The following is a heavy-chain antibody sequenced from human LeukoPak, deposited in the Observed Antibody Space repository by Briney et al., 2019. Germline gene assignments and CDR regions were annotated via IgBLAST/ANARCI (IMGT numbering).Heavy chain of an antibody. CDR2: IKSDGST. Sequence: GGSLRLSCAASGFTFSTYWMHWVRQAPGKGLVWVSRIKSDGSTNYADPVKGRFTISRDNAKNTVSLQMNSLRAEDTGVYYCARAPSEIGGYYPEYFRHWGQGTLVTVSS. CDR1: GFTFSTYW. V-gene: IGHV3-74*01. CDR3: ARAPSEIGGYYPEYFRH. D-gene: IGHD3-22*01. J-gene: IGHJ1*01.